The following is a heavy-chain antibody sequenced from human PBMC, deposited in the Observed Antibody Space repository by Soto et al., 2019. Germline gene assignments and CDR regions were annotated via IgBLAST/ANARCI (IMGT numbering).Heavy chain of an antibody. CDR2: ISSTSTYT. Sequence: PGGSLRLSCAASGFTFRSYAMNWVRQTQEKGLEWVSSISSTSTYTHYADSVKGRFTISRDNANNSLFLQMNSLRAEDTAIYYCARDLALAGNYWGQGALATVSS. CDR3: ARDLALAGNY. V-gene: IGHV3-21*01. D-gene: IGHD6-19*01. J-gene: IGHJ4*02. CDR1: GFTFRSYA.